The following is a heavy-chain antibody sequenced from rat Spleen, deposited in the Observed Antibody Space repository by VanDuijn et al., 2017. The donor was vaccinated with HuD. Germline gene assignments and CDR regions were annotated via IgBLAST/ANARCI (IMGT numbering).Heavy chain of an antibody. D-gene: IGHD3-1*01. CDR2: MWSGGST. CDR1: GFSLTSYN. V-gene: IGHV2-45*01. CDR3: ARRLPPDY. J-gene: IGHJ2*01. Sequence: QVQLMESGPGLVQPSETLSLTCTVSGFSLTSYNVHWVRQPPGKGLEWMGVMWSGGSTDYNSALKSRLSISRDTSKNQVFLKMNSLQSEDTTTYDCARRLPPDYWGQGVMVTVSS.